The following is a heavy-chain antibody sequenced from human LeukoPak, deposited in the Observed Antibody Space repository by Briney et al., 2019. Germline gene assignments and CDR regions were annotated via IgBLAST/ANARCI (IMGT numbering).Heavy chain of an antibody. CDR1: GGSIRGSSYY. J-gene: IGHJ5*02. CDR2: IYYSGST. Sequence: TSETLSLTCTVSGGSIRGSSYYWVWIRQPPGKGLEWIGTIYYSGSTYYNPSLKGRVTISADTSKNQLSLKVRSVTAADTAVYYCARSSGVVIHNWFDPWGQGTLVTVSS. D-gene: IGHD3-3*01. V-gene: IGHV4-39*01. CDR3: ARSSGVVIHNWFDP.